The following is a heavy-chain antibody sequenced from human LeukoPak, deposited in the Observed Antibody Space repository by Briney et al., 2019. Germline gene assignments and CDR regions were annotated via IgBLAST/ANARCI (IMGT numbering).Heavy chain of an antibody. CDR3: ARPLYGDYGIDVFDI. CDR2: ISAYNGNT. V-gene: IGHV1-18*01. J-gene: IGHJ3*02. D-gene: IGHD4-17*01. CDR1: GYTLTSDG. Sequence: ASVKVSCKASGYTLTSDGMNWVRQAPGQGLEWMGWISAYNGNTKHAQKLQGRVTMTTDTSTSTAYMELRSLRSDDTAVYYCARPLYGDYGIDVFDIWGQGTMVSVSS.